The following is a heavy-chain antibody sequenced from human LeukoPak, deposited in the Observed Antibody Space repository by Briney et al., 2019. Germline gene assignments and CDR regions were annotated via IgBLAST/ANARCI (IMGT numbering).Heavy chain of an antibody. CDR2: ISAYNGNT. J-gene: IGHJ6*02. CDR1: GYTFTRYG. D-gene: IGHD3-9*01. CDR3: ARDGPLLRYFDWLPVDYYYGMDV. V-gene: IGHV1-18*01. Sequence: ASVKVSCKPSGYTFTRYGISWVRQAPGQGLEWMGWISAYNGNTNYAQKLQGRVTMTTDTSTSTAYMELRSLRSDDTAVYYCARDGPLLRYFDWLPVDYYYGMDVWGQGTTVTVSS.